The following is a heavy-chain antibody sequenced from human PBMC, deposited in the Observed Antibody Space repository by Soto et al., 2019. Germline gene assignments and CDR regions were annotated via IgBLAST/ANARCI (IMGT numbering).Heavy chain of an antibody. D-gene: IGHD4-17*01. J-gene: IGHJ6*02. CDR1: GFTFSSYA. Sequence: PGGSLRLSCAASGFTFSSYAMHWVRQAPGKGLEWVAVISYDGSNKYYADSVKGRFTISRDNSKNTLYLQMNSLRAEDTAVYYCASVYGDVYYGMDVWGQGTTVTVSS. V-gene: IGHV3-30-3*01. CDR2: ISYDGSNK. CDR3: ASVYGDVYYGMDV.